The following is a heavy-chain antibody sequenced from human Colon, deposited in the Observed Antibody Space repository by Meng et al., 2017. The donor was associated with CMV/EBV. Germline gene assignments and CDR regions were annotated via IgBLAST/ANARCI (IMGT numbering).Heavy chain of an antibody. D-gene: IGHD2-21*01. CDR3: IKEDWYFDF. V-gene: IGHV1-2*02. CDR2: IYPQNGGT. CDR1: GFTFAAKH. Sequence: QAGPEPNHPGAPVKVACKTSGFTFAAKHLHWVRNGPGQGLEWMGWIYPQNGGTYFAQKFQGRVTMTSDTSISTAYMELSSLTSDDTAIYYCIKEDWYFDFWGQGTLVTVSS. J-gene: IGHJ4*02.